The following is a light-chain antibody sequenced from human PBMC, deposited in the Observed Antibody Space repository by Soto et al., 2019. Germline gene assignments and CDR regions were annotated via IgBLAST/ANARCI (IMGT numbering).Light chain of an antibody. Sequence: DIPMTQSPSSLSASVGDRVTITCQASQDISNFLNWYQQKPGKGPTVLIYDASKLETGVPSRFSGSGSGTVFTFTISSLQPEDIATYYCQQYDTLITFGQGTRLEIK. CDR3: QQYDTLIT. J-gene: IGKJ5*01. V-gene: IGKV1-33*01. CDR2: DAS. CDR1: QDISNF.